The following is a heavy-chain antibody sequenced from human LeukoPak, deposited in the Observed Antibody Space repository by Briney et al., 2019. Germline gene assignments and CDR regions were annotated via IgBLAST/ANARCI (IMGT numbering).Heavy chain of an antibody. V-gene: IGHV3-30*04. CDR3: ARAESSGWYEGLDY. Sequence: PGGSLRLSCAASGFTFRTYTLHWVRQAPGKGLEWVAVISSDGSSKYYGDSVKGRFTISRDNSKNTLYLQMNSLRPDDTALYSCARAESSGWYEGLDYWGQGTLVTVSS. CDR1: GFTFRTYT. D-gene: IGHD6-19*01. J-gene: IGHJ4*02. CDR2: ISSDGSSK.